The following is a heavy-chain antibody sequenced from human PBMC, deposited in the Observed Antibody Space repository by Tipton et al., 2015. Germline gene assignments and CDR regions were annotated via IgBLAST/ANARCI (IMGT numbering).Heavy chain of an antibody. Sequence: TLSLTCSVSSDSISKYYWSWIRQPPGKELEWIGYIQYSGSTNYNPSVKSRVSISVDRSKNQFSLRLNSVTAADTAVYYCARHRPYSSSGADYFDYWGQGTLVTVSS. CDR3: ARHRPYSSSGADYFDY. CDR2: IQYSGST. J-gene: IGHJ4*02. V-gene: IGHV4-59*08. D-gene: IGHD6-6*01. CDR1: SDSISKYY.